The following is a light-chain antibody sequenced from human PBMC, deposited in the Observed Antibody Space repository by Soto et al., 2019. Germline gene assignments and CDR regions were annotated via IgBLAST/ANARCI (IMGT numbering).Light chain of an antibody. Sequence: QSVLTQPPSASGSPGQSVTISCTGTSSDIGGYNYVSWYQQHPGKAPKLIIYEVSKRPSGVPDRFSGSKSGNTASLTVSGLQAEDEADYYCSSYTSSSTWVFGGGTKVTVL. CDR2: EVS. CDR1: SSDIGGYNY. CDR3: SSYTSSSTWV. J-gene: IGLJ3*02. V-gene: IGLV2-8*01.